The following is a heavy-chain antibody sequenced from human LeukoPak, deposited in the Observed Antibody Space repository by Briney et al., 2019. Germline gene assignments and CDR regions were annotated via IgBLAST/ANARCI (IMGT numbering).Heavy chain of an antibody. V-gene: IGHV4-31*03. D-gene: IGHD5-24*01. CDR1: GDSVTRGNCY. Sequence: PSETLSFTCTVSGDSVTRGNCYWNWIRQHPGKGLEWIGYIYYSGSTYYNPSLRSRLTMSVDTSKNQFSLKLSSVTAADTAVYYCASSRDGYRFDYWGQGTLVTVSS. CDR2: IYYSGST. J-gene: IGHJ4*02. CDR3: ASSRDGYRFDY.